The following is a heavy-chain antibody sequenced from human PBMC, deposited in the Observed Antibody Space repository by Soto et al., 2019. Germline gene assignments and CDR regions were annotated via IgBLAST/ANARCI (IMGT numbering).Heavy chain of an antibody. CDR1: GYTFTRYG. J-gene: IGHJ6*02. CDR3: AREVGEIRFLEWLTTYYYYGMDV. V-gene: IGHV1-18*04. Sequence: AAVKVSCKACGYTFTRYGISWVRQAPGQGLEGMGWISAYNSNTNYAQKLQGRVTMTTDPSTSTAYMELRSLRSDDTAVYYCAREVGEIRFLEWLTTYYYYGMDVWGQGTTVTVSS. CDR2: ISAYNSNT. D-gene: IGHD3-3*01.